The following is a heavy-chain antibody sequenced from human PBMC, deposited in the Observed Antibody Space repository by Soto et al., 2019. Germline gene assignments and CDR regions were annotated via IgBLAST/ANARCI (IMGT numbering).Heavy chain of an antibody. CDR3: AKDQPYSSVNYYYGMDV. J-gene: IGHJ6*02. V-gene: IGHV3-30*18. D-gene: IGHD6-19*01. Sequence: PGGSLRLSCAASGFTFSSYGMHWVRQAPGKGLEWVAVISYDGSNKYYADSVKGRFTISRDNSKNTLYLQMNSLRAEDTAVYYCAKDQPYSSVNYYYGMDVWGQGTTVTVSS. CDR2: ISYDGSNK. CDR1: GFTFSSYG.